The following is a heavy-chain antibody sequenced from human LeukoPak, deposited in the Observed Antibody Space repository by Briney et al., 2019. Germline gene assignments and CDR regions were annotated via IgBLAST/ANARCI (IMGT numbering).Heavy chain of an antibody. D-gene: IGHD2-2*01. J-gene: IGHJ4*02. Sequence: GGSLRLSCAASGFTFSNAWMSWVRQAPGKGLEWVGRIKSKTDGGTTDYAAPVKGRFTISRDDSKNTLYLQMNSLKTEDTAVYYCTTINCSSTGCYLELDYWGQGTLVTVSS. CDR3: TTINCSSTGCYLELDY. CDR1: GFTFSNAW. CDR2: IKSKTDGGTT. V-gene: IGHV3-15*01.